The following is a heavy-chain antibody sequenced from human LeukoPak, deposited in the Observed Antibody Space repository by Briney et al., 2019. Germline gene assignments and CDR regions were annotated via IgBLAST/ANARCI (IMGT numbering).Heavy chain of an antibody. V-gene: IGHV3-64D*06. D-gene: IGHD5-24*01. J-gene: IGHJ6*02. CDR1: GFTFSNYG. CDR3: VRGWRIMDV. Sequence: PGGSLRLSCAASGFTFSNYGMSWVRQAPGKGLEYVSVVNTNGGATYYADSVKGRSIISRDNSKNTVYLQISSLRGEDTAMYYCVRGWRIMDVWGQGTTVTVSS. CDR2: VNTNGGAT.